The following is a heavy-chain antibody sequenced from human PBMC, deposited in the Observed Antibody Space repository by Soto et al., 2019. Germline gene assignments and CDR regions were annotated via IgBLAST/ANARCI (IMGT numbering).Heavy chain of an antibody. J-gene: IGHJ4*02. CDR1: GFTFSSYG. V-gene: IGHV3-33*01. D-gene: IGHD3-9*01. CDR3: ASGGAYYDILTGPV. Sequence: QVQLVESGGGVVQPGRSLRLSCAASGFTFSSYGMHWVRQAPGKGLEWVAVIWYDGSNKYYADSVKGRFTISRDNSKNTLYLKMNSLRAEDTAVYYCASGGAYYDILTGPVWGQGTLVTVSS. CDR2: IWYDGSNK.